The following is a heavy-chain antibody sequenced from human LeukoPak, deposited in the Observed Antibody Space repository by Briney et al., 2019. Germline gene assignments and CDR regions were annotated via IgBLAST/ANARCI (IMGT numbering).Heavy chain of an antibody. CDR3: ARVWEQFEPTNWFDP. V-gene: IGHV1-46*01. J-gene: IGHJ5*02. CDR1: GYTFTTYY. Sequence: ASVKVSCKASGYTFTTYYMHWMRQAPGQGLEWVGTIHPSGGSTTYAQKLQGRVTMTRDTSISTAYMELSRLRSDDTAVYYCARVWEQFEPTNWFDPWGQGTLVTVSS. CDR2: IHPSGGST. D-gene: IGHD1-26*01.